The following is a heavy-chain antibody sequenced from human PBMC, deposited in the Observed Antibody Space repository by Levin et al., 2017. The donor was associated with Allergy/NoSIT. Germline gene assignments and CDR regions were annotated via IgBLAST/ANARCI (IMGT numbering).Heavy chain of an antibody. Sequence: GESLKISCVASGFTFSSFWMHWVRQAPGKGLVWLSHIKGDGSTTTYADSVKGRFAISRDNAKNTLYLQMNSLSAEDTAVYYCVRDLYGRDDHWGQGTLVTVSS. D-gene: IGHD2-2*02. CDR1: GFTFSSFW. J-gene: IGHJ4*02. CDR2: IKGDGSTT. V-gene: IGHV3-74*03. CDR3: VRDLYGRDDH.